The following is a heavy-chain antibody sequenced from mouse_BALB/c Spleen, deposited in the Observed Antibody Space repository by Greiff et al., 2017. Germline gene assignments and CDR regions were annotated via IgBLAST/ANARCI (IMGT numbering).Heavy chain of an antibody. V-gene: IGHV1-9*01. CDR1: GYTFSSYW. J-gene: IGHJ2*01. D-gene: IGHD1-1*01. CDR2: ILPGSGST. CDR3: ARSNYYGSSRDY. Sequence: QVQLKQSGAELMKPGASVKISCKATGYTFSSYWIEWVKQRPGHGLEWIGEILPGSGSTNYNEKFKGKATFTADTSSNTAYMQLSSLTSEDSAVYYCARSNYYGSSRDYWGQGTTLTVSS.